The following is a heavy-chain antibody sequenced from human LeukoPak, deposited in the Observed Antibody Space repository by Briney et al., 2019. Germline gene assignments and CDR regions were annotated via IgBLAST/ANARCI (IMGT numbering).Heavy chain of an antibody. Sequence: SETLSLTCTVSGGSISNSFYYWGWIRQPPGKGLEWIGNIYYSGSTYYNPSLKSRVTISVDTSKNQFSLKLSSVTAADTAVYYCARHPASQWILFDYWGQGTLVTVSS. CDR2: IYYSGST. V-gene: IGHV4-39*01. J-gene: IGHJ4*02. CDR3: ARHPASQWILFDY. CDR1: GGSISNSFYY. D-gene: IGHD5-12*01.